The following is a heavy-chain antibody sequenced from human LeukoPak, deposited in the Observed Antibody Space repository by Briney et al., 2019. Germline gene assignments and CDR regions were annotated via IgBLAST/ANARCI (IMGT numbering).Heavy chain of an antibody. CDR2: ICYSGST. J-gene: IGHJ5*02. CDR3: ARGGGGYDWFDP. V-gene: IGHV4-59*12. Sequence: SETLSLTCTVSGGSISSYYWSWIRQPPGKGLEWIGYICYSGSTNYNPSLKSRVTISVDTSKNQFSLKLSSVTAADTAVYYCARGGGGYDWFDPWGQGTLVTVSS. D-gene: IGHD5-12*01. CDR1: GGSISSYY.